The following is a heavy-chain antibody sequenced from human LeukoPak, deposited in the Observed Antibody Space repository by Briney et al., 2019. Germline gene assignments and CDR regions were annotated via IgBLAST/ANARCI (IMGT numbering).Heavy chain of an antibody. CDR1: GSTFSSYA. D-gene: IGHD5-12*01. Sequence: GRSLRLSCAAFGSTFSSYAMDWVRQAPGKGLEWVAVISYDGSNEYYADSVKGRFTISRDNSKNTVYLQMNSLRPEDTAVYYCAKGIYSAYGRDAFDIWGQGTMVTVSS. V-gene: IGHV3-30-3*01. CDR3: AKGIYSAYGRDAFDI. CDR2: ISYDGSNE. J-gene: IGHJ3*02.